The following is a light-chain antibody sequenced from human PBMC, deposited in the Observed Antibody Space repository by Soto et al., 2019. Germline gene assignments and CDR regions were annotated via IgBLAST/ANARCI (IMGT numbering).Light chain of an antibody. CDR3: SSYTSSSTI. CDR1: SSDVGAYNY. J-gene: IGLJ2*01. CDR2: DVS. V-gene: IGLV2-14*01. Sequence: QSALTQPASVSGSPGQSITISCTGTSSDVGAYNYVSWYQQHPGNAPKLMIYDVSNRPSGVSNRFSGSKSGNTASLTISGLQAEDEADYYCSSYTSSSTIFGGGTKVTVL.